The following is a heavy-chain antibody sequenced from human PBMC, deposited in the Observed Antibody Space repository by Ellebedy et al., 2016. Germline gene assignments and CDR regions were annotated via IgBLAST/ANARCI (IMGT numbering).Heavy chain of an antibody. Sequence: GGSLRLSCAASGFTFSSYWMHWVRQGPGKGLVWVSRINSDGSSTSYADSVRGRFTISRDNAKNTLYLQMNSLRAEDTAVYYCARGYCGGDCYWWYFDLWGRGTLVTVSS. CDR2: INSDGSST. D-gene: IGHD2-21*02. CDR1: GFTFSSYW. V-gene: IGHV3-74*01. CDR3: ARGYCGGDCYWWYFDL. J-gene: IGHJ2*01.